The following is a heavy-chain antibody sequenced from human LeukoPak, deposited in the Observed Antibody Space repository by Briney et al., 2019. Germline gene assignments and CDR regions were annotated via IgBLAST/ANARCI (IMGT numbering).Heavy chain of an antibody. CDR2: IRYDGSNK. V-gene: IGHV3-30*02. Sequence: PGGSLRLSCAASGLTFSSYGMHLVRQAPGKGLGWVAFIRYDGSNKYYADSVKGRFTISRDNSKNTLDLQMNSLRAEDTAVYYCAKDPVGATVFDYWGQGTLVSVAS. CDR3: AKDPVGATVFDY. J-gene: IGHJ4*02. CDR1: GLTFSSYG. D-gene: IGHD1-26*01.